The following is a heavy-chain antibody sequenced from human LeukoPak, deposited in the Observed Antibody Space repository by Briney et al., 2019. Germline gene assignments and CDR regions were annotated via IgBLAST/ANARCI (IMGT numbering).Heavy chain of an antibody. CDR3: ARMVIPTYFDY. J-gene: IGHJ4*02. Sequence: PGRPLRLSCAASGFTFSSYGMHWVRQAPGKGLEWVAVISYDGSNKYYADSVKGRFTISRDNSKNTLYLQMNSLRAEDTAVYYCARMVIPTYFDYWGQGTLVTVSS. D-gene: IGHD3-22*01. V-gene: IGHV3-30*03. CDR2: ISYDGSNK. CDR1: GFTFSSYG.